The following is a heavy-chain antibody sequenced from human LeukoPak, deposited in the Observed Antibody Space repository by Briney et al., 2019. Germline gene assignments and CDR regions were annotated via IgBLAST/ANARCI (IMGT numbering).Heavy chain of an antibody. CDR2: INPSGGSI. Sequence: GASVKVSCKASGHIFTSYYMYWVRQVPGQGLEWMGIINPSGGSIRYAQKFQGRVTMTRDTSTGTVYMELSSLRSEDTAMYYCARGRNYYDSSGYYYEGDAFDIWGQGTMVTVSS. CDR3: ARGRNYYDSSGYYYEGDAFDI. J-gene: IGHJ3*02. V-gene: IGHV1-46*01. CDR1: GHIFTSYY. D-gene: IGHD3-22*01.